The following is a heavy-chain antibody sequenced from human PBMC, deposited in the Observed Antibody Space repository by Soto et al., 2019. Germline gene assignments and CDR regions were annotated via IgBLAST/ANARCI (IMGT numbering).Heavy chain of an antibody. Sequence: QVQLVESGGGVVQPGRSLRLSCAASGFTFSSYGMHWVRQAPGKGLEWVAVIWYDGSNKYYADSVKGRFTISRDKSKNTLYLQMNSLRAEDTAVYYCARDGVEQWLFPQADWFDPWGQGTLVTVSS. CDR2: IWYDGSNK. CDR3: ARDGVEQWLFPQADWFDP. D-gene: IGHD6-19*01. CDR1: GFTFSSYG. V-gene: IGHV3-33*01. J-gene: IGHJ5*02.